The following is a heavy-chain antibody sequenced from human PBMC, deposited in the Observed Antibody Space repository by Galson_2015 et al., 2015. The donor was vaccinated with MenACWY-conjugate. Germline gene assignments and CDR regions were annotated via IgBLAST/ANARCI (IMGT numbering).Heavy chain of an antibody. CDR1: GFIFTTYW. CDR2: INPGGSST. D-gene: IGHD1-26*01. J-gene: IGHJ4*02. Sequence: SLRLSCAASGFIFTTYWMHWVRQAPGKGLVWVSRINPGGSSTTYADSVKDRFTIFRDNSKNTLYLQMNSLRPEDTAVFYCAKTRGASFYFDSWGQGTLVTVSS. V-gene: IGHV3-74*01. CDR3: AKTRGASFYFDS.